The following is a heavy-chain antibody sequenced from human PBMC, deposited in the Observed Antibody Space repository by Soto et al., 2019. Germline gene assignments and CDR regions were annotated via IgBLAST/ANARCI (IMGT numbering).Heavy chain of an antibody. CDR2: ISAYNGNT. V-gene: IGHV1-8*02. Sequence: GASVKVSCKASGYTFTSYGISWVRQAPGQGLEWMGWISAYNGNTGYAQKFHGRVTMTRNTSISTAYMELSSLRSEDTAVYYCARGGDIVLVPAAGGNWFDPWGQGTLVTVSS. CDR1: GYTFTSYG. D-gene: IGHD2-2*01. J-gene: IGHJ5*02. CDR3: ARGGDIVLVPAAGGNWFDP.